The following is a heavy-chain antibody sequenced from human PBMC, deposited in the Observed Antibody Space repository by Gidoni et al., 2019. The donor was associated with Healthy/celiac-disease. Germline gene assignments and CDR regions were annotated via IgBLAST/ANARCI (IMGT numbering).Heavy chain of an antibody. D-gene: IGHD6-13*01. CDR1: GFTFRSYS. J-gene: IGHJ4*02. CDR3: ARGGYSSSLVPFDY. Sequence: EVQLVESGGGLVTPWWSLRLSCAASGFTFRSYSMNWARQAPGKGLAWVSSISSSSSYIYYADSVKGRFTISRDNAKNSLYLQMNSLRAEDTAVYYCARGGYSSSLVPFDYWGQGTLVTVSS. V-gene: IGHV3-21*01. CDR2: ISSSSSYI.